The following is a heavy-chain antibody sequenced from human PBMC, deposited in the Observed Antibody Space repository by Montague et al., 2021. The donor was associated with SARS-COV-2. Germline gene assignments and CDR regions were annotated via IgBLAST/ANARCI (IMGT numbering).Heavy chain of an antibody. CDR1: GASRSTKNYY. J-gene: IGHJ4*02. D-gene: IGHD3-16*02. Sequence: SETLSLTCTFSGASRSTKNYYWGWIRQPPGKGLEWIGSISYSATSYSNPSLKSRVTMSVDTSRNQLSLNLSSVTVADTAVHYCARLGITLGGVIVIRYYFDFWGQGTPVTVSS. V-gene: IGHV4-39*01. CDR2: ISYSATS. CDR3: ARLGITLGGVIVIRYYFDF.